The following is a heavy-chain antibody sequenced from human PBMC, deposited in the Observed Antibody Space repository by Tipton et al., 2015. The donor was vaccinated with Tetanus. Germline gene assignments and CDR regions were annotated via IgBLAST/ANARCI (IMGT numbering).Heavy chain of an antibody. CDR2: IYQTDST. V-gene: IGHV4-30-2*01. Sequence: TLSLTCTVSGGLITTGGYSWGWIRQPPGQGLEWLGYIYQTDSTYYNPSVRSRLTLSLQRSKNQVSLKLSSVTAADTAVYYCVRGRGLGAYSFGFEYWGQEALVTVSS. CDR3: VRGRGLGAYSFGFEY. D-gene: IGHD5-12*01. J-gene: IGHJ4*02. CDR1: GGLITTGGYS.